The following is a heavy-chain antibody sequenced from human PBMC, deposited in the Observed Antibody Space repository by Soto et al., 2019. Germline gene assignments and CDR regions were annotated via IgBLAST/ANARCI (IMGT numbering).Heavy chain of an antibody. CDR1: GGSFSGYY. D-gene: IGHD5-12*01. Sequence: QVQLQQWGAGLLKPSETLSLTCAVYGGSFSGYYWSWIRQPPGKGLEWIGEINHSGSTNYNPSLKSRVTISVDTSKNQVSLKLSSVTAADTAVYYCARGQTKLWLRFWGQGTLVTVSS. CDR2: INHSGST. J-gene: IGHJ4*02. V-gene: IGHV4-34*01. CDR3: ARGQTKLWLRF.